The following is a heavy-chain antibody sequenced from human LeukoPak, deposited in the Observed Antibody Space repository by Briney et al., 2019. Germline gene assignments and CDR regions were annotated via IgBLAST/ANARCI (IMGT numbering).Heavy chain of an antibody. D-gene: IGHD6-13*01. CDR1: GGSISSYY. CDR3: ARDSSSWYWFDP. V-gene: IGHV4-59*12. CDR2: IYYSGST. J-gene: IGHJ5*02. Sequence: SETLSLTCTVSGGSISSYYWSWIRQPPEKGLEWIGYIYYSGSTNYNPSLKSRVTISVDTSKNQFSLKLSSMTAADTAVYCCARDSSSWYWFDPWGQGTLVTVSS.